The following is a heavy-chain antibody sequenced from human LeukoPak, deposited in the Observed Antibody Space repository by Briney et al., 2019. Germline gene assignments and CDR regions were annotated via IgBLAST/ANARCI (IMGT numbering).Heavy chain of an antibody. CDR2: INHSGST. D-gene: IGHD5-18*01. Sequence: SETLSLTCAVHGGSFSGYYWSWIRQPPGKGLEWIGEINHSGSTNYNPSLKSRVTISVDTSKNQFSLKLSSVTAADTAVYYCARGYSHTAMAWGQGTLVTVSS. CDR1: GGSFSGYY. CDR3: ARGYSHTAMA. J-gene: IGHJ5*02. V-gene: IGHV4-34*01.